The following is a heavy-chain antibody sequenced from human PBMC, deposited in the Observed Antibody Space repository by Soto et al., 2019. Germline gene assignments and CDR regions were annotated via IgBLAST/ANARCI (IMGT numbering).Heavy chain of an antibody. V-gene: IGHV3-7*04. D-gene: IGHD3-22*01. CDR1: GVTRRGSG. CDR3: ARDTYDSGGYAAFDI. Sequence: TGGSLRVCWGAAGVTRRGSGRRWVRKAPGKGLEWVANINRDGSGKEYVDSVKGRFTISRDNAKNSLYLQMNSLSAEDTAVYYCARDTYDSGGYAAFDIWGQAPMVTVPS. J-gene: IGHJ3*02. CDR2: INRDGSGK.